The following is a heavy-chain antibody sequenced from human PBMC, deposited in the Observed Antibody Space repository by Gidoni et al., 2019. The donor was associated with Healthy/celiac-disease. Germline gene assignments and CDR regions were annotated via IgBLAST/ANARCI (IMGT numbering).Heavy chain of an antibody. CDR1: GFTFSSYS. D-gene: IGHD2-21*02. CDR3: ARITVVTPENY. J-gene: IGHJ4*02. CDR2: ISSSSSYI. V-gene: IGHV3-21*01. Sequence: EVRLVESGGGLVKPGGSLSLSCAASGFTFSSYSMNWVRQAPGKGLVWVSSISSSSSYIYYADSVKGRFTISRDNAKNSLYLQMNSLRAEDTAVYYCARITVVTPENYWGQGTLVTVSS.